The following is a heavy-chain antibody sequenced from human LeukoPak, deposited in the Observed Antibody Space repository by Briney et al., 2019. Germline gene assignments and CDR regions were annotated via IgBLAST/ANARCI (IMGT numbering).Heavy chain of an antibody. CDR2: IFHSGTT. D-gene: IGHD3-10*01. CDR1: GGSISSNNW. V-gene: IGHV4-4*02. CDR3: AAYGSGSYFDY. J-gene: IGHJ4*02. Sequence: SGTLSLTCAVSGGSISSNNWWSWVRQPPGKGLEWIGEIFHSGTTNYNPSLKSRVTISVDKSKNQFSLKLSSVTAADTAVYYCAAYGSGSYFDYWGQGTLVTVSS.